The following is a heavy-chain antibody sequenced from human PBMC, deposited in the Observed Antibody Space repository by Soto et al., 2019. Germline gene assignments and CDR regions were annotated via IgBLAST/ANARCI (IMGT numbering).Heavy chain of an antibody. CDR3: ARRYGSGYDGIDY. D-gene: IGHD5-12*01. V-gene: IGHV3-30*03. CDR2: ISYDGSNK. J-gene: IGHJ4*02. CDR1: GFTFSSYG. Sequence: PGGSLRLSCAASGFTFSSYGMHWVRQAPGKGLEWVAVISYDGSNKYYADSVKGRFTISRDNSKNTLYLQMNSLRAEDTAVYYCARRYGSGYDGIDYWGQGTLVTVSS.